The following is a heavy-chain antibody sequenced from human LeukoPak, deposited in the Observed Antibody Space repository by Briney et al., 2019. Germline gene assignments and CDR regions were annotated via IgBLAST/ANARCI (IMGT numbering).Heavy chain of an antibody. Sequence: PGGSLRLSCAASGFTFSSYWMSWVRQAPGKGLQWVSVINSDGSTYYADSVKGRFTISRDNSKNTVYLQMNSLRAEDTAVYYCARDPGYSYGYGYWGQGTLVTVSS. CDR3: ARDPGYSYGYGY. V-gene: IGHV3-66*01. CDR1: GFTFSSYW. CDR2: INSDGST. J-gene: IGHJ4*02. D-gene: IGHD5-18*01.